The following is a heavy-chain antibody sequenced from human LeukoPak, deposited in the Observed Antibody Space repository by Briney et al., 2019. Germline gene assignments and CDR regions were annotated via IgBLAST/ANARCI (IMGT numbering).Heavy chain of an antibody. Sequence: PGGSLRLSCAASGFTFSSYAMSWVRQAPGKGLEWVSAISGSGGSTYYADSVKGRFTISRDNSKNTLYLQMNSLRAEDTAVYYCAKADLWDYYDSSGPTWDYWGQGTLVTVSS. CDR2: ISGSGGST. V-gene: IGHV3-23*01. CDR1: GFTFSSYA. CDR3: AKADLWDYYDSSGPTWDY. J-gene: IGHJ4*02. D-gene: IGHD3-22*01.